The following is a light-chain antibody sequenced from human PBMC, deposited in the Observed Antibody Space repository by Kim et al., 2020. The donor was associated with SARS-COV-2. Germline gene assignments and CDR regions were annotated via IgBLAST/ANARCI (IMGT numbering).Light chain of an antibody. CDR1: SSNIGSYNY. J-gene: IGLJ3*02. CDR3: SSFTTRSTLV. CDR2: DVN. V-gene: IGLV2-14*03. Sequence: QSALTQPASVSGSPGQSISISCTGTSSNIGSYNYVSWHQQHPGKAPKLMIYDVNKRPSGISSRFSGSKSGSTASLTISGLQAEDEADYDCSSFTTRSTLVFGGGTK.